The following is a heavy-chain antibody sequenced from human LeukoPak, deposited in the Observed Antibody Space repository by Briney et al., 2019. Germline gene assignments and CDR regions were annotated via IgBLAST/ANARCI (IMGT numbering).Heavy chain of an antibody. V-gene: IGHV3-74*03. CDR1: GFIFSNYW. CDR3: ASSLVGALDPNYMDV. CDR2: INSDVSTT. J-gene: IGHJ6*03. D-gene: IGHD3-9*01. Sequence: GGSLRLSRAASGFIFSNYWMHWVRQAPGAGLVWVSRINSDVSTTTYVDSVKGRFTISRDNAKNTLYLQMNSLRADDTAVYYCASSLVGALDPNYMDVWGKGTTVTVSS.